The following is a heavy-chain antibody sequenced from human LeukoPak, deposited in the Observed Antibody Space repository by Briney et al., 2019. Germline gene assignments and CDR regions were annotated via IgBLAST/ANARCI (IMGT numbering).Heavy chain of an antibody. J-gene: IGHJ4*02. CDR2: ISSSSSYI. Sequence: GGSLRLSCAASGFTFSSYGMHWVRQAPGKGLEWVSSISSSSSYIYYADSVKGRFTISRDNAKNSLYLQMNSLRAEDTAVYYCARLNPLGGGSCYDYWGQGTLVTVSS. D-gene: IGHD2-15*01. CDR3: ARLNPLGGGSCYDY. V-gene: IGHV3-21*01. CDR1: GFTFSSYG.